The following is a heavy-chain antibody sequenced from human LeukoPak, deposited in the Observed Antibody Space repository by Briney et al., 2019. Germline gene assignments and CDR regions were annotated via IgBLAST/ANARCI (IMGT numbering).Heavy chain of an antibody. Sequence: PGGSLRLSCAASGFTFSDNYMTWVRQAPGKGLEWLAYISGNGGDIQYADSVKGRFTISRDNDKHLLYLQMDSLRVEDTAIYYCARDPRTVRIWGQGTLVTVSS. CDR2: ISGNGGDI. CDR3: ARDPRTVRI. J-gene: IGHJ4*02. CDR1: GFTFSDNY. D-gene: IGHD1-1*01. V-gene: IGHV3-11*04.